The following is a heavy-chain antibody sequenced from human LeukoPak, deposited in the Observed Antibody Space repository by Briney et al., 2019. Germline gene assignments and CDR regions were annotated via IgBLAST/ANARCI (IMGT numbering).Heavy chain of an antibody. CDR2: ISGGGGST. CDR3: AKSLGSSGWYLTFDY. D-gene: IGHD6-19*01. V-gene: IGHV3-23*01. Sequence: GGSLRLSCAASGFTFSSYAMSWVRQAPGKGLEWVSAISGGGGSTYYADPVKGRFTISRDNSKNTLYLQMNSLRAEDTAVYYCAKSLGSSGWYLTFDYWGQGTLVTVSS. CDR1: GFTFSSYA. J-gene: IGHJ4*02.